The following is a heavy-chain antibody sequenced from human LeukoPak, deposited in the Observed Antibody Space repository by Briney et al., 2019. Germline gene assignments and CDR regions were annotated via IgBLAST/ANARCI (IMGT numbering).Heavy chain of an antibody. CDR2: ISHSATT. CDR1: GYSISSTFD. V-gene: IGHV4-38-2*02. J-gene: IGHJ4*02. Sequence: PSETLSLTCSVSGYSISSTFDGAWIRQRPGKGLGWIATISHSATTYYTPSPKSRLTMSVDTSKNQSSLKLSSVTVADTAVYYCARVNTPVATFDYWGQGTLVTVSS. D-gene: IGHD2-15*01. CDR3: ARVNTPVATFDY.